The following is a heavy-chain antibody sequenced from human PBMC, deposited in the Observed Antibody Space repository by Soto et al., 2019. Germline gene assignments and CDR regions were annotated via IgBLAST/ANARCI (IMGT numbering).Heavy chain of an antibody. Sequence: QVQLEQSGAEVKKPGDSMKVSCKASGYTFTTYGISWVRQAPGQGLEWMGWFNGYNGNTDYPQKLQGRVTMTTDTSTSTAYMELRSLRSDDTAVYYCAREGSAPYYYYGMDVWGQGTTVTVSS. J-gene: IGHJ6*02. CDR3: AREGSAPYYYYGMDV. CDR1: GYTFTTYG. CDR2: FNGYNGNT. D-gene: IGHD6-19*01. V-gene: IGHV1-18*01.